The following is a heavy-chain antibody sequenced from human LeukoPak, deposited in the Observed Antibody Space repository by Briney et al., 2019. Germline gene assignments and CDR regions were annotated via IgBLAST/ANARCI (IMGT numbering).Heavy chain of an antibody. V-gene: IGHV3-23*01. CDR1: GFTFSSDS. J-gene: IGHJ4*02. CDR3: AQDSFSTR. CDR2: ISNSGVST. Sequence: PGGSLRLSCAASGFTFSSDSMTWVRQAPGKGLEWVSTISNSGVSTFYADPVKGRFTISRDNSKNTLYLHMNSLSAEDTAVYYCAQDSFSTRWGQGTLVTVSS. D-gene: IGHD2-2*01.